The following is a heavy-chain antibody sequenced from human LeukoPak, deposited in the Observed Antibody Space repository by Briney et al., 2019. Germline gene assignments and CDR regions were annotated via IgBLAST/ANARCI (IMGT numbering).Heavy chain of an antibody. CDR1: GFTFSSYG. V-gene: IGHV3-30*03. D-gene: IGHD6-19*01. CDR3: ARGEAGIAVAGRTQFDY. J-gene: IGHJ4*02. Sequence: GGSLRLSCAASGFTFSSYGMHWVRQAPGKGLEWVAVISYDGSNKYYADSVKGRFTISRDNSKNTLYLQMNSLRAEDTAVYYCARGEAGIAVAGRTQFDYWGQGTLVTVSS. CDR2: ISYDGSNK.